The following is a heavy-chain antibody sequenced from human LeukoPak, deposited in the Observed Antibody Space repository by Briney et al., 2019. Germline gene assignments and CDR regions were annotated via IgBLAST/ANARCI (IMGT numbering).Heavy chain of an antibody. CDR3: ARHPNREDY. CDR2: IYYSGST. V-gene: IGHV4-59*08. J-gene: IGHJ4*02. Sequence: SETLSLTCTVSAGSISSYYWSWIRQPPGKGLEWVGYIYYSGSTNYNPSLKRRVTISVDTSKNQFSLKMSSVTAADTAVYYCARHPNREDYWGQGTLVTVSS. CDR1: AGSISSYY.